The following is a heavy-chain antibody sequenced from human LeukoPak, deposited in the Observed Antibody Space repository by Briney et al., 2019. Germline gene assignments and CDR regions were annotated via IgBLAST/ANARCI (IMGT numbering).Heavy chain of an antibody. CDR2: IFPDDSDT. CDR3: ARQSDGSGNSFDY. D-gene: IGHD3-10*01. V-gene: IGHV5-51*01. CDR1: GFDFTRDW. Sequence: GESLKISCRFSGFDFTRDWIGWVRLMPGKGLEWMGIIFPDDSDTRYSPSFQGQVTLSADKSISTAYLQWSSLKASDTAMYYCARQSDGSGNSFDYWGQGTLVTVSS. J-gene: IGHJ4*02.